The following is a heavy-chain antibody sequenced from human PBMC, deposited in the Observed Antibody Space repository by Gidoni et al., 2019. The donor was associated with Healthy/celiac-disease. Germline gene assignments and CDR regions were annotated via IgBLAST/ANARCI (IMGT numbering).Heavy chain of an antibody. D-gene: IGHD3-3*01. CDR1: GFTFSSYG. J-gene: IGHJ4*02. CDR3: ARGLLLEWLLVDY. Sequence: QVQLVESGGGVVQPGRSLRLSCAASGFTFSSYGMHWVRQAPGKGLEWVAVIWYDGSNKYYADSVKGRFTISRDNSKNTLYLQMNSLRAEDTAVYYCARGLLLEWLLVDYWGQGTLVTVSS. CDR2: IWYDGSNK. V-gene: IGHV3-33*01.